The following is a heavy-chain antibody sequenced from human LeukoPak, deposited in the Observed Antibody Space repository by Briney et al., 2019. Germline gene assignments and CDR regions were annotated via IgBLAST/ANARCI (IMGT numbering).Heavy chain of an antibody. Sequence: GGSLRLSCSASGCTFSNYPMHWVRQAPGKRLEYVSAISGNGANTYYADSVKGRFTISRDNSKNTLYFQMISLTPEDTAVYYCVKVSHSDFWTCPFDPWGQGTLVTVSS. J-gene: IGHJ5*02. D-gene: IGHD3-3*01. CDR2: ISGNGANT. CDR3: VKVSHSDFWTCPFDP. CDR1: GCTFSNYP. V-gene: IGHV3-64D*06.